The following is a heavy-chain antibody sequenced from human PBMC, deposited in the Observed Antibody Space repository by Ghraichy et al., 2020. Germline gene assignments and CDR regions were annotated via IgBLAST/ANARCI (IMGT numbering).Heavy chain of an antibody. CDR3: ATSVAAAGTD. Sequence: LSLTCAASGFNLRNSWMSWVRQAPGKGLEWVANINQDGSVKYYVDSVKGRFTIPRDNAKNSLYLQMSSLRAEDTAVYYCATSVAAAGTDWGQGTLVTVSS. J-gene: IGHJ4*02. CDR1: GFNLRNSW. D-gene: IGHD6-13*01. V-gene: IGHV3-7*01. CDR2: INQDGSVK.